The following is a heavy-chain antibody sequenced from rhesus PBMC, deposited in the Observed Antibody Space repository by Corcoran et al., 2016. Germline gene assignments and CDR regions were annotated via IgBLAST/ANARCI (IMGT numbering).Heavy chain of an antibody. V-gene: IGHV4S7*01. J-gene: IGHJ1*01. CDR3: AKGYNWNFEF. CDR1: GGSISGVYG. Sequence: QVQLQESGPGLLKPSETLSLTCAVSGGSISGVYGWGWLRPPPGKGLEWIWSIYSSSGNTYYNPALKSRVTISTDTSKNQFSLKLSSVTAADTAVYYWAKGYNWNFEFWGQGALVTVSS. D-gene: IGHD1-26*01. CDR2: IYSSSGNT.